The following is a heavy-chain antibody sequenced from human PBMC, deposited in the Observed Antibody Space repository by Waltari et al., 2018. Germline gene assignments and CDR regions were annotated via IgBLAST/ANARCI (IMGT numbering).Heavy chain of an antibody. CDR3: ARARGLDV. J-gene: IGHJ6*02. CDR2: INEDGSEK. Sequence: EVQLVEAGGGLVQPGGSLRLSCAARGLSIGSNWMTWVRQAPGKGLEWVANINEDGSEKYYVDSVKGRFTISRDNAKKSLYLQMDTLRVEDTAVYYCARARGLDVWGQGTTVTVSS. CDR1: GLSIGSNW. V-gene: IGHV3-7*01.